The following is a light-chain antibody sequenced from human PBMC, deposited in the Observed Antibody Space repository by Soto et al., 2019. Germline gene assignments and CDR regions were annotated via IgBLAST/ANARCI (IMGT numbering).Light chain of an antibody. Sequence: DVVMTQTPLSLSVAPGQPASISCKSSQSLLHITGETFLFWYLQKPGQSPQLLIYEVSTRVSGVPDRFSGSGSGTDFTLEISRVETXXVGIYYCMQSTQLPPTFGQGTRLGIE. CDR3: MQSTQLPPT. CDR1: QSLLHITGETF. J-gene: IGKJ5*01. V-gene: IGKV2D-29*02. CDR2: EVS.